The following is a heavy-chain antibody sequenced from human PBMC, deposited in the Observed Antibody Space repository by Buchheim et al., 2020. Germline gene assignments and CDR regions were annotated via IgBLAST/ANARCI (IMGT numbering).Heavy chain of an antibody. CDR2: INHSGST. Sequence: QVQLQQWGAGLLKPSETLSLTCAVYGGSFSGYHWSWIRQPPGKGLEWIGEINHSGSTNYNPSLKSRVTISVDTSKNQFSLKLSSVTAADTAVYYCARPYSSGYYFDYWGQGTL. J-gene: IGHJ4*02. CDR3: ARPYSSGYYFDY. V-gene: IGHV4-34*01. D-gene: IGHD6-25*01. CDR1: GGSFSGYH.